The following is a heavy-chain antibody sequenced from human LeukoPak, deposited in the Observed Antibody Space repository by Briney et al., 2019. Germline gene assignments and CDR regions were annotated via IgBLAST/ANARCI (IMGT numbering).Heavy chain of an antibody. V-gene: IGHV3-21*01. D-gene: IGHD3-9*01. CDR2: ISSSSSYI. Sequence: PGGSLRLSCAASGFTFSSYSMNWVRQAPGKGLEWVSSISSSSSYIYYADSVKGRFTISRDNAKNSLYLQMNSLRAEDTAVYYCGRDYLTGYSNPFFDYWGQGTLVTVSS. CDR1: GFTFSSYS. J-gene: IGHJ4*02. CDR3: GRDYLTGYSNPFFDY.